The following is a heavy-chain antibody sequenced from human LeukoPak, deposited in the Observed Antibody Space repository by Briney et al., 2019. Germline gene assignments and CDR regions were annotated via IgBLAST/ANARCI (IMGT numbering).Heavy chain of an antibody. CDR1: GFTFSNFG. CDR2: ISYDGSNK. Sequence: GGSLRLSCAASGFTFSNFGMYWVRQAPGKGLEWVAVISYDGSNKYYADSVKGRFTISRDNPKNTLYLQMNSLRGEDTAVYYCAKGIVTGYPALDYWGQGTLVTVSS. V-gene: IGHV3-30*18. D-gene: IGHD3-9*01. J-gene: IGHJ4*02. CDR3: AKGIVTGYPALDY.